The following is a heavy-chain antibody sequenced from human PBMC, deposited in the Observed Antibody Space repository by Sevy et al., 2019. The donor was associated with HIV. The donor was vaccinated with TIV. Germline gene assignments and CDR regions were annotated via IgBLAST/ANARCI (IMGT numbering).Heavy chain of an antibody. CDR2: IYYSGST. V-gene: IGHV4-31*03. CDR1: GGSISSGGYY. J-gene: IGHJ5*02. D-gene: IGHD3-10*01. CDR3: AGGITMVRGVSGRWFDP. Sequence: SETLSLTCTVSGGSISSGGYYWSWIRQHPGKGLEWIGYIYYSGSTYYNPSLKSRVTISVDTSKNQFSLKLSSVTAAGTAVYYCAGGITMVRGVSGRWFDPWGQGTLVTVSS.